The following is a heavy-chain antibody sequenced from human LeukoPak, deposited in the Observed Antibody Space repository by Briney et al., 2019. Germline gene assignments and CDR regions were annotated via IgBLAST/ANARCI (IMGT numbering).Heavy chain of an antibody. CDR1: GFTFSSYA. CDR3: ARDKNTAMVIGDDAFDI. CDR2: ISYDGSNK. Sequence: PGGSLRLSCAASGFTFSSYAMHWVRQAPGKGLEWVAVISYDGSNKYYADSVKGRFTISRDNSKNTLYLQMNSLRAEDTAVYYCARDKNTAMVIGDDAFDIWGQGTMVTVSS. V-gene: IGHV3-30-3*01. D-gene: IGHD5-18*01. J-gene: IGHJ3*02.